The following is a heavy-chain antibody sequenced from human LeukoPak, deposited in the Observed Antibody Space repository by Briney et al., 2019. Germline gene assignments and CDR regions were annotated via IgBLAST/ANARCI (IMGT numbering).Heavy chain of an antibody. CDR3: ARRGFYDASGYLFDY. CDR2: ISTSGSPI. Sequence: GGSLRLSCAASGFTFSSYEMNWVRQAPGKGLEWVSYISTSGSPIDYGNSVKGRFTISRDNAKNSLYLQMNSLRAEDTALYYCARRGFYDASGYLFDYWGQGTLVTVSS. D-gene: IGHD3-22*01. V-gene: IGHV3-48*03. J-gene: IGHJ4*02. CDR1: GFTFSSYE.